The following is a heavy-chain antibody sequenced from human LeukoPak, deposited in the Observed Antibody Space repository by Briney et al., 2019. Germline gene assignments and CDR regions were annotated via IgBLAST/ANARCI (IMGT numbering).Heavy chain of an antibody. J-gene: IGHJ4*02. CDR1: GFTFSSYG. CDR2: IWYDGSNK. D-gene: IGHD3-9*01. V-gene: IGHV3-33*01. CDR3: ARAGAYYDILTGYYALDGPDY. Sequence: PSGGSLRLSCAASGFTFSSYGMHWVRQAPGKGLEWVAVIWYDGSNKYYADSVKGRFTVSRDNSKNTLYLQMNSLRAEDTAVYYCARAGAYYDILTGYYALDGPDYWGQGTLVTVSS.